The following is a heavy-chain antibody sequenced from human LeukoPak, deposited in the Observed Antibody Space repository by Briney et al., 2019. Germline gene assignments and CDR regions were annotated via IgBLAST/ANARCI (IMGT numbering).Heavy chain of an antibody. D-gene: IGHD1-1*01. CDR3: ARGGTDGLDI. J-gene: IGHJ3*02. CDR1: GFTVSSNY. V-gene: IGHV3-66*01. CDR2: IYSGGST. Sequence: GGSLRLSCAASGFTVSSNYMTWVRQAPGKGLEWVSGIYSGGSTYYADSVKGRFTISRDNSKNTLYLQMNNLRAEDTAVYFCARGGTDGLDIWGQETMVTVSS.